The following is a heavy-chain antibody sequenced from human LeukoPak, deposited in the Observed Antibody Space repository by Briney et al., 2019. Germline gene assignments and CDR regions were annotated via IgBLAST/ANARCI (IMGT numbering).Heavy chain of an antibody. CDR2: VYTTGST. CDR1: GDSLSSGSYY. CDR3: ARKIDC. J-gene: IGHJ4*01. Sequence: SETLSLTCTVSGDSLSSGSYYWSWIRPPAGKGLESIGLVYTTGSTNYNPSLKSRVTISVDTSKNQFSLNLTSVTAADTVLDYCARKIDCWGQGTLVTVSS. V-gene: IGHV4-61*02.